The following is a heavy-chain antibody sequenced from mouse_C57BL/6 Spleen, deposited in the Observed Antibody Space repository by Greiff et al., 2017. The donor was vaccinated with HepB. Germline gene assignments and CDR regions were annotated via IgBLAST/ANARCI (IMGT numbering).Heavy chain of an antibody. J-gene: IGHJ3*01. CDR2: INPNNGGT. Sequence: EVQLQQSGPELVKPGASVKISCKASGYTFTDYYMNWVKQSHGKSLEWIGDINPNNGGTSYNQKFKGKATLTVDKSSSTAYMELRSLTSEDSAVYYCARGEGVWGQGTLVTVSA. V-gene: IGHV1-26*01. CDR3: ARGEGV. CDR1: GYTFTDYY.